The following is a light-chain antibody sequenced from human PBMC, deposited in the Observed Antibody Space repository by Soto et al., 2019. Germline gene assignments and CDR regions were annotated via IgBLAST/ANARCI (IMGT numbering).Light chain of an antibody. Sequence: DIQMTQSPYSLSAAVGDRVTITCRASQNINTYLNWYQQKPGKAPKPLIFDAASLQSGVPSRFSGSGSRTDFTLTITSLQPEDFATYYCQQTSSAPFTFGPGTKVDIK. J-gene: IGKJ3*01. CDR1: QNINTY. V-gene: IGKV1-39*01. CDR2: DAA. CDR3: QQTSSAPFT.